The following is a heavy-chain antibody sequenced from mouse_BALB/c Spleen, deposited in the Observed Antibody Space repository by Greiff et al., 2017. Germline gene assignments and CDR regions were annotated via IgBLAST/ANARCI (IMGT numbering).Heavy chain of an antibody. CDR2: ISSGSSTI. Sequence: EVQLVESGGGLVQPGGSRKLSCAASGFTFSSFGMHWVRQAPEKGLEWVAYISSGSSTIYYADTVKGRFTISRDNPKNTLFLQMTSLRSEDTAMYYCARSTTATFAYWGQGTLVTVSA. V-gene: IGHV5-17*02. J-gene: IGHJ3*01. D-gene: IGHD1-2*01. CDR3: ARSTTATFAY. CDR1: GFTFSSFG.